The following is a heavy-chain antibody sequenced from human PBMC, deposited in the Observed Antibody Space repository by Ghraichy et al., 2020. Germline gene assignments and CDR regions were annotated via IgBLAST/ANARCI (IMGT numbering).Heavy chain of an antibody. D-gene: IGHD6-19*01. Sequence: ASVKVSCKASGYTFTSYGISWVRQAPGQGLEWMGWISAYNGNTNYAQKLQGRVTMTTDTSTSTAYMELRSLRSDDTAVYYCARDRKAIAVGRDYGMDVWGQGTTVTVSS. CDR2: ISAYNGNT. J-gene: IGHJ6*02. CDR1: GYTFTSYG. V-gene: IGHV1-18*04. CDR3: ARDRKAIAVGRDYGMDV.